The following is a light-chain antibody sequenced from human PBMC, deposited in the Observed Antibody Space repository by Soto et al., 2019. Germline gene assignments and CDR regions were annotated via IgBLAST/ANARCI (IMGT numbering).Light chain of an antibody. J-gene: IGKJ2*01. CDR2: ETS. CDR1: QSVDTM. Sequence: EIVLTQSPASLSLSAGERVTLSCRASQSVDTMVAWYQQQVGRTPRLLIYETSNRATGVPGRFSGSGSGTDFPLTISRLEPEDFAVYFCQVRTDWPSFKYTFGQGTKLEV. V-gene: IGKV3-11*01. CDR3: QVRTDWPSFKYT.